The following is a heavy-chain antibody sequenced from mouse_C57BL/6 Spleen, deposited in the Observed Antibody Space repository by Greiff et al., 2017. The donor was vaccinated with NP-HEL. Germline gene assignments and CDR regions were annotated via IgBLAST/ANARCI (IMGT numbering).Heavy chain of an antibody. D-gene: IGHD2-4*01. CDR1: GFSLSTSGMG. J-gene: IGHJ4*01. CDR2: IYWDDDK. V-gene: IGHV8-12*01. Sequence: QVTLKVCGPGILQSSQTLSLTCSFSGFSLSTSGMGVSWIRQPSGKGLEWLAHIYWDDDKRYNPSLKSRLTISKDTSRNQVFLKSTSVDTADTATYYCARREGDYDTEAMDYWGQGTSVTVSS. CDR3: ARREGDYDTEAMDY.